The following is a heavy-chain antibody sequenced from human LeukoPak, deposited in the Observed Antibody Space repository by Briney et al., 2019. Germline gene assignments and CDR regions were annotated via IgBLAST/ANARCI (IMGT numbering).Heavy chain of an antibody. Sequence: GGSLRLSCAASGFTFSSYSMNWVRQAPGKGLEWVSYISSSGSTIDYADSVKGRFTISRDNAKNSLYLQMNSLRPEDTAIYYCAVEVAVPATGGDYWGQGTLVTVSS. CDR2: ISSSGSTI. J-gene: IGHJ4*02. D-gene: IGHD6-19*01. CDR3: AVEVAVPATGGDY. CDR1: GFTFSSYS. V-gene: IGHV3-48*03.